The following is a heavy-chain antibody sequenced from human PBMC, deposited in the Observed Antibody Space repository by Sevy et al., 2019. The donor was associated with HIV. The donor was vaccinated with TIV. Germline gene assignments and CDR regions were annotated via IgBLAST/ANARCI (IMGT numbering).Heavy chain of an antibody. CDR2: ISWDGGST. CDR3: AKEYSSGYSRYFDY. V-gene: IGHV3-43D*04. D-gene: IGHD3-22*01. J-gene: IGHJ4*02. CDR1: GFTFDDYA. Sequence: GGSLRLTCAASGFTFDDYAMHWVRQAPGKGLEWVSLISWDGGSTYYADSVKGRFTISRDNSKNSLYLQMNSLRAEDTALYYCAKEYSSGYSRYFDYWGQGTLVTVSS.